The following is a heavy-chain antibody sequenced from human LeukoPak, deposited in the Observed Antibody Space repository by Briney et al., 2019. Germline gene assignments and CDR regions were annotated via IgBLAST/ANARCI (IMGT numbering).Heavy chain of an antibody. CDR1: GGSIRIGSDY. CDR2: IYTSGST. V-gene: IGHV4-61*02. Sequence: PSQTLSLTCTVCGGSIRIGSDYGSWIRQPAGKGLEWIERIYTSGSTSYNPSLKSRLTISVHPSKNQFSLKLSSVTAPPTAVYHCARDPSIAVAGIYGMDPWGQGTTVTVSS. D-gene: IGHD6-19*01. J-gene: IGHJ6*02. CDR3: ARDPSIAVAGIYGMDP.